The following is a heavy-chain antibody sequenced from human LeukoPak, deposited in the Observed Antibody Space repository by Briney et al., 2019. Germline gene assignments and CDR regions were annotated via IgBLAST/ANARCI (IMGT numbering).Heavy chain of an antibody. CDR3: ARGLEGVDDAFDI. CDR1: GGSISSGGSS. V-gene: IGHV4-30-2*01. J-gene: IGHJ3*02. D-gene: IGHD3-10*01. CDR2: IYHSGST. Sequence: SQTLSLTCAVSGGSISSGGSSWSWIRQPPGKGLEWIGYIYHSGSTYYNPSLKSRVTISVDRSKNQFSLKLSSVTAADTAMYYCARGLEGVDDAFDIWGQGTMVTVSS.